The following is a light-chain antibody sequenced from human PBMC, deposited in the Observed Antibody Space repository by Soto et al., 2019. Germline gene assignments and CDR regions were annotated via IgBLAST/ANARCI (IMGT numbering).Light chain of an antibody. J-gene: IGLJ1*01. Sequence: QSALTQPASVSGSPGQSITISCTGTSSDVGAYNSVSWYQQHPGKAPKLMIYEVSNRPSGVSNRFSGSKSANTASLTISGLQADYEAHYYCTSYTSDNRNYVFGTGTKLTVL. CDR3: TSYTSDNRNYV. CDR2: EVS. V-gene: IGLV2-14*01. CDR1: SSDVGAYNS.